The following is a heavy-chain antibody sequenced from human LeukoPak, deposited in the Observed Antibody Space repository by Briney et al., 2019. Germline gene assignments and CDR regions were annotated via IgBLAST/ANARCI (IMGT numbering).Heavy chain of an antibody. CDR2: MNPNSGNT. J-gene: IGHJ4*02. CDR3: ARSHQPSWIQLWSPTYYFDS. CDR1: GYTFTSYD. Sequence: GASVKVSCKASGYTFTSYDINWVRQATGQGLEWMGWMNPNSGNTGYAQKFQGRVTITRNTSISTAYMELSSLRSEDTAVYYCARSHQPSWIQLWSPTYYFDSWGQGTLVTVSS. D-gene: IGHD5-18*01. V-gene: IGHV1-8*03.